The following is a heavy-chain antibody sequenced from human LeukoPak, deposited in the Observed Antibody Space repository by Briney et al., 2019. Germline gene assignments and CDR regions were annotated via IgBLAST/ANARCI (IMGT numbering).Heavy chain of an antibody. V-gene: IGHV4-34*01. CDR2: INHSGST. J-gene: IGHJ5*02. D-gene: IGHD3-10*01. CDR1: GGSFSGYD. CDR3: ARDWDYYGSGSNWFDP. Sequence: SETLSLTCAVYGGSFSGYDWSWIRQPPGKGLEWIGEINHSGSTKYNPSLKSRVTISIDTSKNQFSLKLSSVTAADTAVYYCARDWDYYGSGSNWFDPWGQGTLVTVSS.